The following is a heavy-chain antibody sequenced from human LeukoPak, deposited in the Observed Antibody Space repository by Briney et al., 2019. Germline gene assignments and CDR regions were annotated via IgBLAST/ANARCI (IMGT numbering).Heavy chain of an antibody. V-gene: IGHV3-21*01. CDR1: GFTFSNAY. D-gene: IGHD2-21*02. CDR2: ISSSSSYI. Sequence: GGSLRLSCAASGFTFSNAYMNWVRQAPGKGLEWVSSISSSSSYIYYADSVKGRFTISRDNAKNSLYLQMNSLRAEDTAVYYCARVSYCGGDCYWNDYWGQGTLVTVSS. CDR3: ARVSYCGGDCYWNDY. J-gene: IGHJ4*02.